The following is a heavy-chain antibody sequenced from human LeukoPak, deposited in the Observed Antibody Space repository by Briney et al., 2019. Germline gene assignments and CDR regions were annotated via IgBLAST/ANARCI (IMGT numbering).Heavy chain of an antibody. Sequence: HGASVKVSCKASGGTFSSYAISWVRQAPGQGLEWMGGIIPIFGTANYAQKFQGRVTITADKSTSTAYMELSSLRSEDTAVYYCARDSAEVVVAATHWFDPWGQGTLVTVSS. CDR1: GGTFSSYA. J-gene: IGHJ5*02. CDR2: IIPIFGTA. V-gene: IGHV1-69*06. CDR3: ARDSAEVVVAATHWFDP. D-gene: IGHD2-15*01.